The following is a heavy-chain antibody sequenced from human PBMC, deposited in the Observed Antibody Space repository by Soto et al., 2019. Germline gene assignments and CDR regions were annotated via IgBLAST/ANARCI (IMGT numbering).Heavy chain of an antibody. CDR2: IYYSGST. J-gene: IGHJ3*02. D-gene: IGHD3-3*01. CDR3: ARDSQDFWSDSDAFDI. Sequence: SETLSLTCTVSGGSVSSGSYYWSWIRQPPEKGLEWIGYIYYSGSTNYNPSLKSRVTISVDTSKNQFSLKLSSVTAADTAVYYCARDSQDFWSDSDAFDIWGQGTMVTVSS. CDR1: GGSVSSGSYY. V-gene: IGHV4-61*01.